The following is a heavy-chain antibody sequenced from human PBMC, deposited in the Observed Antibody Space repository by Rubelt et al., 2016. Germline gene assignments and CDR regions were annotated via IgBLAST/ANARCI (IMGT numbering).Heavy chain of an antibody. J-gene: IGHJ4*02. Sequence: GSNKYYADSVKGRFTISRDNSKNTLYLQMNSLRAEDTAVYYCARDLHYYDTWGQGTLVTVSS. CDR2: GSNK. V-gene: IGHV3-30*01. CDR3: ARDLHYYDT.